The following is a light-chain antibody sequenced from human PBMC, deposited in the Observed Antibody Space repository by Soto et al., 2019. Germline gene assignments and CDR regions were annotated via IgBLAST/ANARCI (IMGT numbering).Light chain of an antibody. V-gene: IGKV3-20*01. CDR1: QSVSSSY. CDR2: AAS. CDR3: QQYGSSPPYT. J-gene: IGKJ2*01. Sequence: EIVLTQSPGTLSLSPGERATLSCRASQSVSSSYLAWYQQKPGQAPRLLVYAASSRAAGIPDRFSGSGSGTDFTLTISRLEPEDFAVYYCQQYGSSPPYTFGQGTKVDIK.